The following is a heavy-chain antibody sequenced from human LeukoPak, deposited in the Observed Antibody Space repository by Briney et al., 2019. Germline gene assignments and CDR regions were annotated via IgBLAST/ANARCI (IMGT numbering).Heavy chain of an antibody. V-gene: IGHV3-30-3*01. Sequence: GGSLRLSCAASGFTFSSYAMHWVRQAPGKGLEWVAVISYDGSNKYYADSVKGRFTISRDNSKNTLYLQMNSLRAEDTAVYYCASSTLTLDAFDIWGQGTMVTVSS. CDR3: ASSTLTLDAFDI. J-gene: IGHJ3*02. D-gene: IGHD2/OR15-2a*01. CDR2: ISYDGSNK. CDR1: GFTFSSYA.